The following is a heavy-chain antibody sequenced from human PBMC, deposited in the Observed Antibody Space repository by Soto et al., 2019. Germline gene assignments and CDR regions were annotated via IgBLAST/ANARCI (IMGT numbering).Heavy chain of an antibody. CDR3: AKNKGSGWYDNWFDP. D-gene: IGHD6-19*01. CDR2: ISYDGSNK. J-gene: IGHJ5*02. V-gene: IGHV3-30*18. Sequence: QVQLVESGGGVVQPGRSLRLSCAASGFTFSSYGMHWVRQAPGKGLEWVAVISYDGSNKYYADSVKGRFTISRDNSKTTLYLQMNSLRAEDTAVYYCAKNKGSGWYDNWFDPWGQGTLVTVSS. CDR1: GFTFSSYG.